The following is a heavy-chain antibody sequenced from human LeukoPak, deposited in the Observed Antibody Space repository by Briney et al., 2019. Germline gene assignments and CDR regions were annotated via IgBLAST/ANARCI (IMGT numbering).Heavy chain of an antibody. J-gene: IGHJ6*03. V-gene: IGHV4-59*01. CDR3: AGLYVYNYYYYYMDV. Sequence: PSETLSLTCTVSGGSISNYYWNWIRQPPGKGLEWIGYIYYSGSTNYNPSLKSRVTISVDTSKNQFSLKLSSVTAADTAVYYCAGLYVYNYYYYYMDVWGKGTTVTISS. CDR1: GGSISNYY. D-gene: IGHD2-8*01. CDR2: IYYSGST.